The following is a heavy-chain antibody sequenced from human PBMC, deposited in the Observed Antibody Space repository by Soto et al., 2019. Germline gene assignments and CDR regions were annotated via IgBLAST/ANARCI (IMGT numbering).Heavy chain of an antibody. CDR2: INPSGGST. D-gene: IGHD6-25*01. Sequence: GASVKVSCKASGYTFTSYYMHWVRQAPGQGLEWMGIINPSGGSTSYAQKFQGRVTMTRDTSTSTVYMELSSLRSEDTAVYYCAGQLSSDETYYYGMDVWGQGTTVTVSS. J-gene: IGHJ6*02. CDR1: GYTFTSYY. CDR3: AGQLSSDETYYYGMDV. V-gene: IGHV1-46*01.